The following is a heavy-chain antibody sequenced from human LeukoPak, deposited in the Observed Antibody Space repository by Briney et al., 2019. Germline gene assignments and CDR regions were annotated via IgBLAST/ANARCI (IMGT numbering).Heavy chain of an antibody. CDR3: ARDLVSWRDGYNSFFDY. V-gene: IGHV1-69*13. D-gene: IGHD5-24*01. Sequence: GASVKVSCKASGGTFSSYAISWVRQAPGQGLEWMGGIIPIFGTANYAQKFQGRVTITADESTSTAYMELSSLRSEDTAVYYCARDLVSWRDGYNSFFDYWGQGTLVTVSS. CDR2: IIPIFGTA. J-gene: IGHJ4*02. CDR1: GGTFSSYA.